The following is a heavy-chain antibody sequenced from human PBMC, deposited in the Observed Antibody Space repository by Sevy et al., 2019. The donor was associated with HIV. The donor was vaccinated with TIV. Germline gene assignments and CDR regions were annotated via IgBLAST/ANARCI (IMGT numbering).Heavy chain of an antibody. CDR3: AGENAWGRGYS. D-gene: IGHD1-26*01. CDR2: IYYNGHI. V-gene: IGHV4-59*08. J-gene: IGHJ4*02. CDR1: GGSITSLY. Sequence: SETLSLTCTVPGGSITSLYWNWIRQPPGKGLEWIANIYYNGHINYNPSLKSRVTLSLDTSKNQFSRRLSSVTAADTAMYYCAGENAWGRGYSWGQGTLVTVSS.